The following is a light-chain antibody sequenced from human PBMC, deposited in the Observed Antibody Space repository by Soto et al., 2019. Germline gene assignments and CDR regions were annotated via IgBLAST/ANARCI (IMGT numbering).Light chain of an antibody. CDR2: IAS. J-gene: IGKJ5*01. CDR1: QGISSY. Sequence: AIRMTQSPSSLSASTGDRVTITCLASQGISSYLAWYQQKPGEAPKLLISIASILQSGVPSRFSGSGSGTDFVLTISSLQPEDSATYYCQQLDSMPITFGQGTRLEIK. CDR3: QQLDSMPIT. V-gene: IGKV1-8*01.